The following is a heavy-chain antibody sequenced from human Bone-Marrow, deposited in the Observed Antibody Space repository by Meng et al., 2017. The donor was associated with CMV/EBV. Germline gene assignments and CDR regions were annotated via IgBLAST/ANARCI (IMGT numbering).Heavy chain of an antibody. CDR2: IIPIFGTA. D-gene: IGHD6-19*01. V-gene: IGHV1-69*05. CDR3: ARREGRIAVAADY. Sequence: QGQLVQSGAEVQKPGSSVKASCKAAGGTFSSYAISWVRQAPGQGLEWMGGIIPIFGTANYAQKFQGRVTMTTDTSTSTAYMELRSLRSDDTAVYYCARREGRIAVAADYWGQGTLVTVSS. J-gene: IGHJ4*02. CDR1: GGTFSSYA.